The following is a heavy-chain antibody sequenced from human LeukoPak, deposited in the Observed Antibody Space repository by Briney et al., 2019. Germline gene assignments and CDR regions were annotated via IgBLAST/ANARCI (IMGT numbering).Heavy chain of an antibody. CDR3: ARAGSHWHYVY. CDR1: AFTFSGFA. J-gene: IGHJ4*02. CDR2: IKQDGSER. V-gene: IGHV3-7*01. Sequence: GGCLRLSCSASAFTFSGFAMSWVRQSPTKGLEWVANIKQDGSERYYVDSVKGRFTISRDNAKNSLSLQMNNLRVEDTAVYYCARAGSHWHYVYWGQGTVVTVSS. D-gene: IGHD3-10*01.